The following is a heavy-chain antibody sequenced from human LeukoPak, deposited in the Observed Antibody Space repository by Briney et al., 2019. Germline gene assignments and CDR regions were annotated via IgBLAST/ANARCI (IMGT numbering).Heavy chain of an antibody. J-gene: IGHJ4*02. D-gene: IGHD3-10*01. Sequence: SVEVSCKASGGTFSSYTISWVRQAPGQGLEWMGRIIPILGIANYAQKFQGRVTITADKSTSTAYMELSSLRSEDTAVYYCARDYGSGSYFNYWGQGTLVTVSS. CDR3: ARDYGSGSYFNY. CDR1: GGTFSSYT. CDR2: IIPILGIA. V-gene: IGHV1-69*02.